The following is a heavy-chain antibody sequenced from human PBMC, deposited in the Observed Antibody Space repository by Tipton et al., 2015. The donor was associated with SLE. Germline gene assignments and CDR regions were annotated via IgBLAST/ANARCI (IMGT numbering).Heavy chain of an antibody. CDR1: GGSISSGDYF. Sequence: TLSLTCTVSGGSISSGDYFWSWIRQHPGKGLEWIGYIFYTGSTYYNPSPQSRLTISVDTSKNEFSLALSSVTAADTAMYFCARERDCGSDCFGSYYYYMDGWGKGTTVIVSS. CDR3: ARERDCGSDCFGSYYYYMDG. J-gene: IGHJ6*03. CDR2: IFYTGST. D-gene: IGHD2-21*01. V-gene: IGHV4-31*03.